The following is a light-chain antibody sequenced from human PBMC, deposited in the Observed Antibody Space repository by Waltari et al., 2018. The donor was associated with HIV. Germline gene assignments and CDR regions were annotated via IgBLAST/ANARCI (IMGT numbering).Light chain of an antibody. CDR3: SSYRTTFI. Sequence: QSALTQPASMSGSPGQSITISCAGPTSDIGPSHSVSWYQQHPDRAPKLIIYDVSYRPSGVDSRFSGSKSGNTASLTISDLRSDDEAVYYCSSYRTTFIFGAGTKLNVL. J-gene: IGLJ2*01. V-gene: IGLV2-14*03. CDR1: TSDIGPSHS. CDR2: DVS.